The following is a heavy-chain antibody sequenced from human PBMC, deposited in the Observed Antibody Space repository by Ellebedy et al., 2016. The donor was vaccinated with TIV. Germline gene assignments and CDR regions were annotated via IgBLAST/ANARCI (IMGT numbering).Heavy chain of an antibody. J-gene: IGHJ4*02. V-gene: IGHV4-4*02. D-gene: IGHD5-18*01. CDR2: IYHIGTT. CDR1: GGSISSNNW. CDR3: ARVSTVMVTSSDY. Sequence: MPSETLSLTCAVSGGSISSNNWWSWVRQPPGKGLEWIGEIYHIGTTNYNPSLKSRVTISVAKSKNQFSLKLSSVTASDTAVYYCARVSTVMVTSSDYWGQGTLVTVSS.